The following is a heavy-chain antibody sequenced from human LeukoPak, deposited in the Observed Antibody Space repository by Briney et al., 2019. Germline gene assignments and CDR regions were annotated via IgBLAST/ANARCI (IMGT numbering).Heavy chain of an antibody. Sequence: SETLSLTCAVYGGSFSGYYWSWIRQPPGKGLEWIGEINHSGSTNYNPSLKSRVTISVDTSKNQFSLKPSSVTAADTAVYYCARALLAARRGLGYWGQGTLVTVSS. D-gene: IGHD6-6*01. CDR2: INHSGST. CDR3: ARALLAARRGLGY. V-gene: IGHV4-34*01. J-gene: IGHJ4*02. CDR1: GGSFSGYY.